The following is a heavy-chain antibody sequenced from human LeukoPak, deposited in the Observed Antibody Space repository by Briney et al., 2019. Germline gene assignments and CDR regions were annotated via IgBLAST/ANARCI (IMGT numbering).Heavy chain of an antibody. D-gene: IGHD6-19*01. CDR2: ISSSGSTI. J-gene: IGHJ5*02. CDR3: ARRGQIGRQWLDNWFDP. Sequence: GGSLRLSCAASGFTFSSYEMNWVRQAPGKGLEWVSYISSSGSTIYYADSVKGRFTISRDNAKNSLYLQMNSLRAEDMAVYYCARRGQIGRQWLDNWFDPWGQGTLVTVSS. V-gene: IGHV3-48*03. CDR1: GFTFSSYE.